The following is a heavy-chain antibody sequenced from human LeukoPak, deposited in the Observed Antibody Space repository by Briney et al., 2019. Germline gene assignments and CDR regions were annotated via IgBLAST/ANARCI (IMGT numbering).Heavy chain of an antibody. Sequence: GGSLRLSCAASGFTFSSYAMSWVRQAPGKGLEWVSAISGSGGSTYYADSVKGRFTISRDNSKNTLYPQMSSLRAEDTAVYYCAKDRFRYYGSGSYADYWGQGTLVTVSS. CDR2: ISGSGGST. J-gene: IGHJ4*02. CDR1: GFTFSSYA. CDR3: AKDRFRYYGSGSYADY. V-gene: IGHV3-23*01. D-gene: IGHD3-10*01.